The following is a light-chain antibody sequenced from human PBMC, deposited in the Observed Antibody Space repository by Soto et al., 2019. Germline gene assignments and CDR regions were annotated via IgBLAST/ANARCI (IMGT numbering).Light chain of an antibody. V-gene: IGKV1-6*01. CDR2: GAS. J-gene: IGKJ4*01. CDR1: QDIRKD. Sequence: AIQMTQSPSSLSASVGDRVTITCRASQDIRKDLGWYQQKPGKAPKLLSFGASTLQSGVPSRFSGSGSGTDFTLTISSLQPEDFATYYCLQDDTYPLTFGGGTKVEIK. CDR3: LQDDTYPLT.